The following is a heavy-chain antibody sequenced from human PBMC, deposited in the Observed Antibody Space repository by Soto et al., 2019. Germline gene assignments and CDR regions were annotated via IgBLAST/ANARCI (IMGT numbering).Heavy chain of an antibody. J-gene: IGHJ5*02. CDR3: ARGWGFGFDT. CDR1: GGSFSGPN. D-gene: IGHD3-10*01. CDR2: INHSGST. Sequence: QVQLQQWGAGLLKPSETLSLACAVYGGSFSGPNWSWIRQPPGKGLEWIGEINHSGSTNYNPSLKSRFTISIDMSKQQHTLKVSSVTAAETAVYYCARGWGFGFDTWGQGLLVTVSS. V-gene: IGHV4-34*01.